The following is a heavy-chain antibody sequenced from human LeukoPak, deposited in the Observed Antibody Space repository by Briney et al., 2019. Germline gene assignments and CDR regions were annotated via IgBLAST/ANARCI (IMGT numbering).Heavy chain of an antibody. CDR2: MNPNSGNT. V-gene: IGHV1-8*03. Sequence: ASVKVSCKASGYTFTTYGICWVRQAPGQGLEWMGRMNPNSGNTGYAQKFQGRVTITRNTSITTAYMELSSLRSEDTAVYYCARSEDTAMVRPLDYWGQGTLVTVSS. J-gene: IGHJ4*02. D-gene: IGHD5-18*01. CDR1: GYTFTTYG. CDR3: ARSEDTAMVRPLDY.